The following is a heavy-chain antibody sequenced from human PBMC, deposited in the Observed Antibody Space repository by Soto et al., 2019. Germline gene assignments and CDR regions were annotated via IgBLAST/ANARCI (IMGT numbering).Heavy chain of an antibody. CDR2: FDPDEAET. Sequence: QVQLVQSGAEVKKPGASVKVSCKVSGYTLNEVAMHWVRQAPGKGLEWLGGFDPDEAETIYAQHFQGRVTMTEETSTDTVYMELSSLRSEDTALYFCTTYHGDYDFDHWGQGTLVTGSS. D-gene: IGHD4-17*01. V-gene: IGHV1-24*01. CDR3: TTYHGDYDFDH. CDR1: GYTLNEVA. J-gene: IGHJ5*02.